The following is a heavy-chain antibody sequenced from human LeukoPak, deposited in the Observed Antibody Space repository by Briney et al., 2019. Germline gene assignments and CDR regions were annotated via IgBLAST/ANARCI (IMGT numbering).Heavy chain of an antibody. J-gene: IGHJ4*02. Sequence: HGESLKISCEGSGYSFGNYWIAWVRQMPGKGLEWMGIIYPADSDTRYSPSFQGQVTISADKSISTAYLQWSSLKASDTAMYYRARQATNRVVSDYWGQGTLVTVSS. CDR2: IYPADSDT. CDR1: GYSFGNYW. CDR3: ARQATNRVVSDY. D-gene: IGHD3-3*01. V-gene: IGHV5-51*01.